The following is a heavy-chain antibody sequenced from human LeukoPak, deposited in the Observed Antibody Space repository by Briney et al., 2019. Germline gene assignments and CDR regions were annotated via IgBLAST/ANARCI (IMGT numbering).Heavy chain of an antibody. CDR3: ARDPGSYGIS. J-gene: IGHJ4*02. D-gene: IGHD5-18*01. V-gene: IGHV3-21*01. CDR2: ISSSSSYI. Sequence: GGSLRLSCVASGFTFSSYSMNWVRQAPGKGLEWVSSISSSSSYIYYADSVKGRFTISRDNAKNSLYLQMNSLRAEDTAVYYCARDPGSYGISWGQGTLVTVSS. CDR1: GFTFSSYS.